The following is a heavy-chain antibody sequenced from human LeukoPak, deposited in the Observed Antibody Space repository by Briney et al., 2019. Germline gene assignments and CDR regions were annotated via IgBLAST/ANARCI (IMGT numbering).Heavy chain of an antibody. CDR2: IRSSGGDT. CDR3: VKEGDDSGYDDGAFDI. J-gene: IGHJ3*02. CDR1: GFTFSSYA. V-gene: IGHV3-64D*06. Sequence: GGSLRLSCSASGFTFSSYAMDWVRQAPGKGLECVSGIRSSGGDTFYADSVKGRFTISKDNYKNTLYLQPSTLRAEDTAVYYCVKEGDDSGYDDGAFDIWGQGTIVTVSS. D-gene: IGHD5-12*01.